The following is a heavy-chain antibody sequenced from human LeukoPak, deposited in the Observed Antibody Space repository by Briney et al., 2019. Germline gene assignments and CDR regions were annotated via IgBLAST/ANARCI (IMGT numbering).Heavy chain of an antibody. Sequence: SETLSLTCTVSGGSISSYYWSWIRQPPGKGLEWIGYIYYSWSTNYNPSLKNRVTISFDTSKNQFSLKLSSVTAADPAVYYCARVESSPLRNAFDIWGQGTMVTVSS. CDR1: GGSISSYY. J-gene: IGHJ3*02. D-gene: IGHD1-14*01. V-gene: IGHV4-59*01. CDR2: IYYSWST. CDR3: ARVESSPLRNAFDI.